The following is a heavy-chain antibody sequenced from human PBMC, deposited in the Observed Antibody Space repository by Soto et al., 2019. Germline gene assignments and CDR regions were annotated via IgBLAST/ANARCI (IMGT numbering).Heavy chain of an antibody. J-gene: IGHJ5*02. CDR1: GFTFDDYG. CDR2: INWNGGST. V-gene: IGHV3-20*01. D-gene: IGHD6-13*01. CDR3: ARVRSIAAARKNWFDP. Sequence: GGSLRLSCAASGFTFDDYGMSWVRQAPGKGLEWVSGINWNGGSTGYADSVKGRFTISRDNAKNSLYLQMNSLRAEDTALYHCARVRSIAAARKNWFDPWGQGTLVTVSS.